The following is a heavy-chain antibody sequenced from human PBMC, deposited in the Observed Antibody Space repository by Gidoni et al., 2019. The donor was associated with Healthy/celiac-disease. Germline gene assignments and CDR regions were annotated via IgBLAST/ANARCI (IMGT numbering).Heavy chain of an antibody. D-gene: IGHD2-2*01. CDR3: ARVRLLLLFDY. CDR1: GGSFSGYY. J-gene: IGHJ4*02. Sequence: QVQLQQWGAGLLKPSETLSLTCAVYGGSFSGYYWSWTRQPPGKGLEWIGEINHSGSTNYNPSLKSRVTISVDKSKNQFSLKLSSVTAADTAVYYCARVRLLLLFDYWGQGTLVTVSS. V-gene: IGHV4-34*01. CDR2: INHSGST.